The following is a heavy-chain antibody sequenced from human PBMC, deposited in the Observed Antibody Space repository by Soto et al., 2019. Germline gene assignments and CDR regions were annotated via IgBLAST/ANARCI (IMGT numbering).Heavy chain of an antibody. CDR3: ASCITIFGVVDSLDY. J-gene: IGHJ4*02. CDR1: GHPFTSQG. CDR2: ISTYNGNA. Sequence: SVKVSCKASGHPFTSQGISWVRRAPLRGLEWMGYISTYNGNANYAQNLQGRLTMTADTPTSTAYMDLRSLRSDDTAVYYCASCITIFGVVDSLDYWGQGTPVTVSS. V-gene: IGHV1-18*01. D-gene: IGHD3-3*01.